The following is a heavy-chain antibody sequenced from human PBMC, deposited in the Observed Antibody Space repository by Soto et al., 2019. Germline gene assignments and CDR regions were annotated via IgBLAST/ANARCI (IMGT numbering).Heavy chain of an antibody. V-gene: IGHV4-30-2*01. D-gene: IGHD3-22*01. J-gene: IGHJ5*01. CDR2: IYHSGST. CDR3: DRLIRPINMTYLNWFDY. CDR1: GGSISSGAYS. Sequence: SETLSLTCAVSGGSISSGAYSWSWIRQPPGKGLEWVGYIYHSGSTYYNPSLKSRVTISVDRSKNRFSLNLNSVTAADKAVYYCDRLIRPINMTYLNWFDYWGQGTLVTV.